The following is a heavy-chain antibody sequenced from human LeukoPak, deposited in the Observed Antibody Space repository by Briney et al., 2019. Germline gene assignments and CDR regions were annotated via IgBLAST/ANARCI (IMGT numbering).Heavy chain of an antibody. D-gene: IGHD1-20*01. Sequence: GGSLRLSCAGSGFSLSSYWMHWVRHAPGKGLEWVSRIDGDGTTTSYADSVKGRFTISRDNAKSTLYLQMNSLRAEDAAVYYCARVLYNWNDCLDYWGQGTLVTVPS. V-gene: IGHV3-74*01. CDR1: GFSLSSYW. J-gene: IGHJ4*02. CDR3: ARVLYNWNDCLDY. CDR2: IDGDGTTT.